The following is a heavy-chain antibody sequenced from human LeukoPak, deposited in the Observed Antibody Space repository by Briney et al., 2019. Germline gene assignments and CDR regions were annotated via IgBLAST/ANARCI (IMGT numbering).Heavy chain of an antibody. CDR2: IKQDGSEK. CDR1: GFIFSSYW. CDR3: ARDWYPDPIFPSGPLDY. Sequence: GGSLRLSCAASGFIFSSYWMSWVRQAPGKGLEWVANIKQDGSEKYYVDSVKGRFTISRDNAKNSLYLQMNSLRAEDTAVYYCARDWYPDPIFPSGPLDYWGQGTLVTVSS. D-gene: IGHD1-14*01. J-gene: IGHJ4*02. V-gene: IGHV3-7*01.